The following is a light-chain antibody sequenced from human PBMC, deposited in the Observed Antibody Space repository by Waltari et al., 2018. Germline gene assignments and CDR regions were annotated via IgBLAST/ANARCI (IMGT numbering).Light chain of an antibody. CDR3: MQALRSPHT. J-gene: IGKJ2*01. V-gene: IGKV2-28*01. CDR2: LVS. Sequence: DIVMTQSPLSLPVTPGEPASISCRSSQSLVESNGYTYLDWYLQKPGQSPQLLIYLVSNRASGVPDRFSCSGSGTDFTLKISRVEAGDVGVYYCMQALRSPHTFGQGTKLEIK. CDR1: QSLVESNGYTY.